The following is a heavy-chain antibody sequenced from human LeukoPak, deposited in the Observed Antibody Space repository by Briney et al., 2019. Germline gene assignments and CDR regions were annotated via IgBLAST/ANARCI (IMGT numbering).Heavy chain of an antibody. J-gene: IGHJ4*02. V-gene: IGHV3-23*01. CDR1: GFTFSNYA. D-gene: IGHD3-3*01. Sequence: PGGSLRLSCAASGFTFSNYAMSWVRQAPGKGLEWVSTISGSGGSTYYADSVKGQFTISRDNSKNTLYLQMNSLRAEDTAVYYCAKEEWLLAVYFDYWGQGTLVTVSP. CDR2: ISGSGGST. CDR3: AKEEWLLAVYFDY.